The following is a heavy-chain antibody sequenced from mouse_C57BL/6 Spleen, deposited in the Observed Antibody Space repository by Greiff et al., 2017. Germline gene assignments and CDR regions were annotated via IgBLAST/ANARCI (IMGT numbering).Heavy chain of an antibody. D-gene: IGHD2-5*01. J-gene: IGHJ2*01. CDR3: ARDRSNYAYFDY. Sequence: EVQRVESGGGLVKPGGSLKLSCAASGFTFSSYAMSWVRQTPEKRLEWVATISDGGSYTYYPDNVKGRFTISRDNAKNNLYLQMSHLKSEDTAMYYCARDRSNYAYFDYWGQGTTLTVSS. CDR2: ISDGGSYT. CDR1: GFTFSSYA. V-gene: IGHV5-4*01.